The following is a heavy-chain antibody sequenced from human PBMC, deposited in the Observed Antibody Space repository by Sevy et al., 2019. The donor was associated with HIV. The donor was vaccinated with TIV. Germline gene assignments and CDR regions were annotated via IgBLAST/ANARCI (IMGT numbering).Heavy chain of an antibody. CDR2: ISWNSGSI. CDR1: GFTFDDYA. CDR3: AKDMKHFVVASNLYYYFGMDV. V-gene: IGHV3-9*01. D-gene: IGHD3-3*02. Sequence: GGYLRLSCAASGFTFDDYAMHWVRQAPGKGLEWVSGISWNSGSIGYADSVKGRFTISRDNAKNSLYLQTNSLRAEDTYFYYCAKDMKHFVVASNLYYYFGMDVWGQGTTVTVSS. J-gene: IGHJ6*02.